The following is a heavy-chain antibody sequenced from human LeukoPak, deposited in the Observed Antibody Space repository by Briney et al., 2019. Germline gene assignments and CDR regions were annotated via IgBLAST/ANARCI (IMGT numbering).Heavy chain of an antibody. CDR1: GGSFSGYY. D-gene: IGHD3-3*01. V-gene: IGHV4-34*01. CDR3: ARHGHYDFWRELCYYSYCMDV. J-gene: IGHJ6*03. Sequence: SETLSLTCAVYGGSFSGYYWSWIRQPPGKGLEWIGEINHSGSTNYNPSLKSRVTISVDTSKNQFSLKLSSVTAADTAVYYCARHGHYDFWRELCYYSYCMDVWGKGTTVTVSS. CDR2: INHSGST.